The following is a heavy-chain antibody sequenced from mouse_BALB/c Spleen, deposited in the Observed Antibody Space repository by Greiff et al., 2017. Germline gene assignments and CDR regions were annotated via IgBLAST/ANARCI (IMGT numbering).Heavy chain of an antibody. V-gene: IGHV1S22*01. CDR1: GYTFTSYW. D-gene: IGHD2-1*01. J-gene: IGHJ3*01. CDR3: TRGDLLRFAD. CDR2: IYPGSGST. Sequence: LQQPGSELVRPGASVKLSCKASGYTFTSYWMHWVKQRPGQGLEWIGNIYPGSGSTNYDEKFKSKATLTVDTSSSTAYMQLSSLTSEDSAVYYCTRGDLLRFADWGQGTLVTVSA.